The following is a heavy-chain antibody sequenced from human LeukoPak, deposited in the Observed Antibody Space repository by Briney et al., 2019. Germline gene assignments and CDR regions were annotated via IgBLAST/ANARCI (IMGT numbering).Heavy chain of an antibody. CDR2: ISAYNGNT. J-gene: IGHJ4*02. CDR1: GYTFTNYG. D-gene: IGHD3-22*01. Sequence: GASVKVSCKASGYTFTNYGISWVRQAPGQGLEWMGWISAYNGNTYYAQHLQGRVTMTADTSTSTAYMELRSLTSDDTAMYYCTRDPGPYYESGGAYAYWGQGTLVTVSS. V-gene: IGHV1-18*01. CDR3: TRDPGPYYESGGAYAY.